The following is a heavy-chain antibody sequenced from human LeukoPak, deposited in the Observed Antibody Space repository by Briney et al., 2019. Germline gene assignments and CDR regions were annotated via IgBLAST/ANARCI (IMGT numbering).Heavy chain of an antibody. CDR1: GFIFSRYD. D-gene: IGHD3-3*01. Sequence: GRPLSLSCAASGFIFSRYDMLWVRQAPGKGLEWVADISYDGSNKYYADSVKGRCTITRDNSNNTLYLQMNSLRAEDTAVDYYARGGGIDFCSGYDALDIWGQGTMVTVSS. CDR3: ARGGGIDFCSGYDALDI. J-gene: IGHJ3*02. V-gene: IGHV3-30*01. CDR2: ISYDGSNK.